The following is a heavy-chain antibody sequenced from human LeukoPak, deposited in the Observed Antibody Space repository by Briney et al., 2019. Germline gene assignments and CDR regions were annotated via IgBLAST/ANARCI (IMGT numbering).Heavy chain of an antibody. D-gene: IGHD3-10*01. CDR2: ISSSSSTI. CDR1: GFTFSDYY. CDR3: ASLYGSGSYYNGVYYYYGMDV. V-gene: IGHV3-11*04. J-gene: IGHJ6*02. Sequence: GGSLRLSCAASGFTFSDYYMSWIRQAPGKGLEWVSYISSSSSTIYYADSVKGRFTISRDNAKNSLYLQMNSLRAEDTAVYYCASLYGSGSYYNGVYYYYGMDVWGQGTTVTVSS.